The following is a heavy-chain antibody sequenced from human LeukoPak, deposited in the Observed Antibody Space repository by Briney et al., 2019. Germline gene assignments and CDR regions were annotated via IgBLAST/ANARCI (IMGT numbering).Heavy chain of an antibody. D-gene: IGHD3-3*01. CDR3: ARTPDFFFYGMDV. CDR1: GFTVRSNY. V-gene: IGHV3-53*01. Sequence: PGGSLRLSCAASGFTVRSNYMNWVRQAPGKGLELVSVIYSGGNTYYADSVKGRFTISRDTSKNTLYLQMNSLRAEDTAVYYCARTPDFFFYGMDVWGQGTTVTVSS. J-gene: IGHJ6*02. CDR2: IYSGGNT.